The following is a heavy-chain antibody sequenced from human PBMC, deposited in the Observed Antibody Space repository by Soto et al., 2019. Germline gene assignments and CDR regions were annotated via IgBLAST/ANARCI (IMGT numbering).Heavy chain of an antibody. CDR2: IYYSGST. CDR1: GGSISSYY. Sequence: QVQLQESGPGLVKPSETLSLTCTVYGGSISSYYWSWIRQPPGKGLEWIGYIYYSGSTNYNPSLKSRVTISVDTSKNQFSLQLSSVTAADTAVYYWARHNPRAGRRFDYWGQGTLVTVSS. V-gene: IGHV4-59*08. J-gene: IGHJ4*02. CDR3: ARHNPRAGRRFDY.